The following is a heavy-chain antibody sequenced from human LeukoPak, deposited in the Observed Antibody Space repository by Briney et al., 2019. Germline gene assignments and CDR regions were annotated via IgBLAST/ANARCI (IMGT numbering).Heavy chain of an antibody. V-gene: IGHV3-30*02. Sequence: GGSLRLSCAASGFIFIGYGMHWVRQAPGKGPEWVGFIRPDGHNKYYADSVKGRFMISRDNSKNTVDLQMNSLRGDDTAMYYCAKEGAASWDVDVWGKGTTVTVSS. CDR1: GFIFIGYG. D-gene: IGHD3-3*02. CDR3: AKEGAASWDVDV. CDR2: IRPDGHNK. J-gene: IGHJ6*04.